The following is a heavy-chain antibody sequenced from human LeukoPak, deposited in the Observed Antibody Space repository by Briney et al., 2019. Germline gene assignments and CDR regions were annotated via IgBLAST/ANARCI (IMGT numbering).Heavy chain of an antibody. CDR2: INPNSGGT. Sequence: ASVKVSCKASGYTFTGYYMHWVRQAPGQGLEWMGWINPNSGGTNYAQKFQGRVTMTRDKSISTAYVQWSSLKASDTAMYYCARQQQQLTLDYWGQGTLVTVSS. CDR1: GYTFTGYY. J-gene: IGHJ4*02. V-gene: IGHV1-2*02. CDR3: ARQQQQLTLDY. D-gene: IGHD6-13*01.